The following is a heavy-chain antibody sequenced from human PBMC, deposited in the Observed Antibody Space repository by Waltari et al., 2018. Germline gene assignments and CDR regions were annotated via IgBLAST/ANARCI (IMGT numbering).Heavy chain of an antibody. V-gene: IGHV4-61*02. CDR1: GGSISSGSYY. D-gene: IGHD2-2*01. Sequence: QVQLQESGPGLVKPSQTLSLTCTVSGGSISSGSYYGSWTRQPAGKGLEWIGRIYTSGSTNYNPSLKSRVTISVDTSKNQFSLKLSSVTAADTAVYYCARDCSTSCSYYYYYGMDVWGQGTTVTVSS. CDR3: ARDCSTSCSYYYYYGMDV. CDR2: IYTSGST. J-gene: IGHJ6*02.